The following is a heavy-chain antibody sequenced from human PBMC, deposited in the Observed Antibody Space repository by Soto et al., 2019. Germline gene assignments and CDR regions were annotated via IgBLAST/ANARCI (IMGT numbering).Heavy chain of an antibody. Sequence: QVQLVESGGGVVQPGRSLRLSCAASGFTFSSYGMHWVRQAPGKGLEWVAVISYDGSNKYYADSVKGRFTISRDNSKNTLYLQMNSLRAEDTAVYYCEKDPCGGDCYFDYWGQGTLVTVSS. CDR3: EKDPCGGDCYFDY. J-gene: IGHJ4*02. D-gene: IGHD2-21*01. CDR1: GFTFSSYG. CDR2: ISYDGSNK. V-gene: IGHV3-30*18.